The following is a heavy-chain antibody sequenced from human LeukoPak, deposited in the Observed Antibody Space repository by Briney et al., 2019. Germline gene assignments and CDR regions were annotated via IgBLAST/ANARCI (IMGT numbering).Heavy chain of an antibody. Sequence: GASVKVSCKASGYTFTGYYMIWVRQAPGQGLEWMGWINPNSGVINYAQKFQGRVTMTRDTSISTAYMELSRLRSDDTAVYYCARDTTGEWGIAVAGTRGYFQHWGQGTLVTVSS. CDR1: GYTFTGYY. D-gene: IGHD6-19*01. V-gene: IGHV1-2*02. CDR2: INPNSGVI. J-gene: IGHJ1*01. CDR3: ARDTTGEWGIAVAGTRGYFQH.